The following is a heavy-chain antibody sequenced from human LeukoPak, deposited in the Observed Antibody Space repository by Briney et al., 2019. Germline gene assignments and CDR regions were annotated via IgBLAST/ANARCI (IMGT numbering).Heavy chain of an antibody. D-gene: IGHD2-15*01. CDR1: GFTFSSYA. CDR3: AKDPGYCSGGSCYDNFDY. V-gene: IGHV3-23*01. CDR2: ISGSGGST. J-gene: IGHJ4*02. Sequence: GGSLRLSCAASGFTFSSYAMSWVRQAPGKGLEWVSAISGSGGSTYYADSVKGRFTISRDNSKNTLYLQMNSLRAEDTAVYYCAKDPGYCSGGSCYDNFDYWGQETLVTVSS.